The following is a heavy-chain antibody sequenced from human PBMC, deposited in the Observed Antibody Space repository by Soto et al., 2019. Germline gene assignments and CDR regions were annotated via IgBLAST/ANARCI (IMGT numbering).Heavy chain of an antibody. CDR1: GFTVSSNY. D-gene: IGHD3-22*01. CDR2: IYSDGST. J-gene: IGHJ1*01. Sequence: EVQLVESGGGLIQPGGSLRLSCAASGFTVSSNYMSWVRQAPGKGLEWVSVIYSDGSTYYADSVKGRFTISRDNSKNTLYLQINSLRAEDTAVYYCARDRVESGYPEYFQHWGQGTLVTVSS. CDR3: ARDRVESGYPEYFQH. V-gene: IGHV3-53*01.